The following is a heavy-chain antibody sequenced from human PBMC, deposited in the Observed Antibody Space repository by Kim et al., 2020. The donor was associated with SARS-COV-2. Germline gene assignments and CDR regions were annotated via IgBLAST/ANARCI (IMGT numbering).Heavy chain of an antibody. Sequence: SETLSLTCTVSGGSISSYYWSWIRQPPGKGLEWIGYIYYSGSTNYNPSLKSRVTISVDTSKNQFSLKLSSVTAADTAVYYCARFSAEAVAGSYYFDYWGQGTLVTVSS. D-gene: IGHD6-19*01. CDR1: GGSISSYY. CDR2: IYYSGST. V-gene: IGHV4-59*01. CDR3: ARFSAEAVAGSYYFDY. J-gene: IGHJ4*02.